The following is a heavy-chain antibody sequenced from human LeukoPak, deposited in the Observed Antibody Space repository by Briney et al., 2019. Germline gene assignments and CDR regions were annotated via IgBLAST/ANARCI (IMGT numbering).Heavy chain of an antibody. CDR3: ASPAHYYDSREMGY. D-gene: IGHD3-22*01. V-gene: IGHV3-7*03. J-gene: IGHJ4*02. CDR1: GFTFSNYW. Sequence: GGSLRLSCAASGFTFSNYWMSWVRQAPGKGLEWVAKIKQDGSEEYYVDSVRGRFTISRDNAKNSLFLQMNSLRVEDTAIYYCASPAHYYDSREMGYWGQGTLVTVSS. CDR2: IKQDGSEE.